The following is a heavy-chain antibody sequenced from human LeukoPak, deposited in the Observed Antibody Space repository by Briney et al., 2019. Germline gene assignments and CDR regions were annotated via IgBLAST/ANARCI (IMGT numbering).Heavy chain of an antibody. CDR1: GFTFSSYG. Sequence: GGSLRLSCAASGFTFSSYGMNWVRQAPGKGLEWVVFIRYDGSNKYYADSVKGRFTISRDNSKNTLYLQMNSLRGEDTAVYYCAKDLVPGAMQPWSASLDGGQGTLVTVS. CDR3: AKDLVPGAMQPWSASLD. V-gene: IGHV3-30*02. CDR2: IRYDGSNK. D-gene: IGHD2-2*01. J-gene: IGHJ4*02.